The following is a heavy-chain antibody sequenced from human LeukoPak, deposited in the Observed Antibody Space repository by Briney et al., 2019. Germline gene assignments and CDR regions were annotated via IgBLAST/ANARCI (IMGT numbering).Heavy chain of an antibody. CDR1: GFTFSSYG. D-gene: IGHD4-11*01. Sequence: PGGSLRLSCAASGFTFSSYGMHWVRQAPGKGLEWVAFIRYDGSNKYYADSVKGRFTISRDNSKNTLYLQMNSPRAEDTAVYYCAKEPRAGYDYSNHYFDYWGQGTLVTVSS. CDR2: IRYDGSNK. CDR3: AKEPRAGYDYSNHYFDY. J-gene: IGHJ4*02. V-gene: IGHV3-30*02.